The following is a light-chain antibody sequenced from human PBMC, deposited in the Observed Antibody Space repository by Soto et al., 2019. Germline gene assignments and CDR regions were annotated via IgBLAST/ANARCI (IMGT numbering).Light chain of an antibody. CDR1: KLGDKY. CDR2: QDS. Sequence: SYELTQPHSVSVSPGQTASITCSGDKLGDKYACCSQQKPGQSPGLGIYQDSKRPSGIPERFSGSNSGNTATLTNSGTQAMDEADYYCQAWDSSAYVFGTGTKVTVL. J-gene: IGLJ1*01. V-gene: IGLV3-1*01. CDR3: QAWDSSAYV.